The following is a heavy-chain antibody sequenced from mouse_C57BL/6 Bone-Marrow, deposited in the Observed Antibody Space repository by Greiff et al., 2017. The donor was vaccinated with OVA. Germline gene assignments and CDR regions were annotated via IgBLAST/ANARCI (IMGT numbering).Heavy chain of an antibody. CDR2: INPGSGGT. CDR3: ARSRSSPCDY. Sequence: QVQLQQSGAELVRPGTSVKVSCKASGYAFTNYLIEWVKQRPGQGLEWIGVINPGSGGTNYNEKFKGKATLTADKSSSTAYMQLSSLTSEDSAVYCCARSRSSPCDYWGQGTTLTVSS. V-gene: IGHV1-54*01. CDR1: GYAFTNYL. J-gene: IGHJ2*01.